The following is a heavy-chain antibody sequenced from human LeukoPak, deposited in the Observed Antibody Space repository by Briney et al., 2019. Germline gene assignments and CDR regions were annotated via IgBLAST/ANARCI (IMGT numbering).Heavy chain of an antibody. Sequence: PGGSLRLSCAASGFTFSSYAMSWVRQAPGKGLEWVSAISGSGGSTYYADSVKGRFTISRDNSKNTLYLQMNSLRAEDTAVYYCARDYGDYGENWFDPWGQGTLVTVSS. J-gene: IGHJ5*02. CDR3: ARDYGDYGENWFDP. V-gene: IGHV3-23*01. CDR1: GFTFSSYA. D-gene: IGHD4-17*01. CDR2: ISGSGGST.